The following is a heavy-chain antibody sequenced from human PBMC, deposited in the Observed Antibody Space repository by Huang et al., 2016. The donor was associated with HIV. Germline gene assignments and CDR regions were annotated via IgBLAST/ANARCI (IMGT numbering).Heavy chain of an antibody. CDR3: ARLSIGATFGFDI. Sequence: QLQLQESGPGLVKPSETLSLTCTVSGGSISSSSYSGAWIRQPPGQGLECIWSIYYSGSTYYNPSLKRRVTISVDTSKNQFSLKLSSVTAAETAVYYCARLSIGATFGFDIWGQGTMVTVSS. CDR1: GGSISSSSYS. D-gene: IGHD3-10*01. V-gene: IGHV4-39*01. CDR2: IYYSGST. J-gene: IGHJ3*02.